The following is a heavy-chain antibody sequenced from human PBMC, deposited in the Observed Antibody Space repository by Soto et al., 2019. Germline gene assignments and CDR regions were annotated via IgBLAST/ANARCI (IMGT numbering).Heavy chain of an antibody. V-gene: IGHV3-30-3*01. CDR2: ISYDGNTK. J-gene: IGHJ6*02. D-gene: IGHD3-9*01. Sequence: LRLSCAASGFIFSTYAMHWVRQPPGKGLEWVAVISYDGNTKDYADSVKGRFTISRDNSKNTVYLQMSSLRSEDTAVYYCARPGSGYDVLTGRYFYYYHTVDVWGQGTTVTVSS. CDR1: GFIFSTYA. CDR3: ARPGSGYDVLTGRYFYYYHTVDV.